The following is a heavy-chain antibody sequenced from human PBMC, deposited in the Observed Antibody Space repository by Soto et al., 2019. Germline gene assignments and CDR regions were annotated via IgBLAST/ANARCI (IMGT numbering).Heavy chain of an antibody. V-gene: IGHV3-30-3*01. D-gene: IGHD3-9*01. Sequence: GSLRLSCAASGFTFRSYALHWVRQAPGKGLEWVAVISYDGSNKYYADSVKGRFTISRDNSKNTLYLQMNSLRAEDTAVYYCAIGAKVLRYFDWLLPNWFDPWGQGTLVTVSS. CDR3: AIGAKVLRYFDWLLPNWFDP. J-gene: IGHJ5*02. CDR2: ISYDGSNK. CDR1: GFTFRSYA.